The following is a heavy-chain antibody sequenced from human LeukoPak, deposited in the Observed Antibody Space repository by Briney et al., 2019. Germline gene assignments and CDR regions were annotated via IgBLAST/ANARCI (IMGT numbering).Heavy chain of an antibody. CDR1: GGSISSSNYY. V-gene: IGHV4-39*07. D-gene: IGHD6-19*01. CDR3: ARNFSSGWFDY. Sequence: PSEILSLTCTVSGGSISSSNYYWGWIRQPPGKGLEWIGSIYYSGSTSYNPSLKSRVTISVDTSKNQFSLKLGSVTAADTAVYYCARNFSSGWFDYWGQGTLVTVSS. J-gene: IGHJ4*02. CDR2: IYYSGST.